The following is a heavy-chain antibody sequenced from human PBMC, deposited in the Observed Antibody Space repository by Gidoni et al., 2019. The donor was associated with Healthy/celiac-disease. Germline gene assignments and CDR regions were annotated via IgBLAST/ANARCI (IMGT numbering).Heavy chain of an antibody. V-gene: IGHV3-23*04. CDR2: ISGSGGST. CDR1: GFTFSSYA. J-gene: IGHJ4*02. CDR3: AKETYYYDSSGYYKPTDY. D-gene: IGHD3-22*01. Sequence: EVQLVESGGGLVQPGGSLRLSCAASGFTFSSYAMSWVRQAPGKGLEWVSAISGSGGSTYYADSVKGRFTISRDNSKNTLYLQMNSLRAEDTAVYYCAKETYYYDSSGYYKPTDYWGQGTLVTVSS.